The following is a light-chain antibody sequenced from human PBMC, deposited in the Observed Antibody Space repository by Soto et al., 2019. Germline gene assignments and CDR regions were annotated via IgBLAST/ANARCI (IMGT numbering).Light chain of an antibody. Sequence: DIVLTQSPATLSLSPGERATLSCRASQSGGRILAWYQQKPGQAPRLLIYEASSRATGIPARCSGRGSGTDFSRTISGLESEDFAVYYCQQRSVWPLTFGGGTKVDIK. CDR1: QSGGRI. CDR2: EAS. J-gene: IGKJ4*01. V-gene: IGKV3-11*01. CDR3: QQRSVWPLT.